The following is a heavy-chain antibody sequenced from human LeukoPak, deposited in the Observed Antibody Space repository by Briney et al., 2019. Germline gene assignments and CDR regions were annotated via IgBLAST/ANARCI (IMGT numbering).Heavy chain of an antibody. CDR3: ARHAADSSGLYNYSGMDV. J-gene: IGHJ6*02. D-gene: IGHD3-22*01. V-gene: IGHV4-34*01. CDR1: GGSFSGYY. Sequence: SSETLSLTCAVYGGSFSGYYWSWVRQPPGKGLEWIGEINHSGSTSYNPSLESRVTISVDTSKNQLSLRLSLVTAADTAVYYCARHAADSSGLYNYSGMDVWGQGTTVTVSS. CDR2: INHSGST.